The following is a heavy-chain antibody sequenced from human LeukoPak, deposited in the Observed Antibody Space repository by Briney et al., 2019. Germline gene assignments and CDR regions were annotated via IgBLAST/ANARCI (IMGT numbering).Heavy chain of an antibody. CDR2: ISYDGSNK. J-gene: IGHJ6*02. Sequence: PGGSLRLSCAASGCTFSSYAMPWVRQAPGKGLEWVAVISYDGSNKYYADSVKGRFTISRDNSKNTLYLQMNSLRAEDTAVYYCAREAATLDYYYGMDVWGQGTTVTVSS. CDR1: GCTFSSYA. CDR3: AREAATLDYYYGMDV. D-gene: IGHD2-15*01. V-gene: IGHV3-30-3*01.